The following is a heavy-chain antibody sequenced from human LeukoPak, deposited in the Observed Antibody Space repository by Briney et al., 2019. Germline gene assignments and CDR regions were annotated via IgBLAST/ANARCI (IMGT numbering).Heavy chain of an antibody. CDR3: AKDRTPHLFDY. Sequence: GGSLRLSCAASGFTFSSYNMHWVRQAPGKGLEWVAVITYDGSNKYYTDSVKGRFTISRDNSKNTLYLQMNSLRAEDTAVYYCAKDRTPHLFDYWGQGTLVTVSS. V-gene: IGHV3-30*18. J-gene: IGHJ4*02. CDR2: ITYDGSNK. CDR1: GFTFSSYN.